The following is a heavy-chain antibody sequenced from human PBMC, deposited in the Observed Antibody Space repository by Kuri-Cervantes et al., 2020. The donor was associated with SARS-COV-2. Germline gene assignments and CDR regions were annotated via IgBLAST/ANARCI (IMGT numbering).Heavy chain of an antibody. CDR2: IYYSGST. CDR3: ARGSYDFWSGYYYYYGMDV. Sequence: GSLRLSCTVSGGSVSSGSYYWSWIRQPPGKGLEWIGYIYYSGSTNYNPSLKSRVTISVDTSKNQFSLKLSSVTAADTAVYYCARGSYDFWSGYYYYYGMDVWGQGTTVTVSS. J-gene: IGHJ6*02. V-gene: IGHV4-61*01. CDR1: GGSVSSGSYY. D-gene: IGHD3-3*01.